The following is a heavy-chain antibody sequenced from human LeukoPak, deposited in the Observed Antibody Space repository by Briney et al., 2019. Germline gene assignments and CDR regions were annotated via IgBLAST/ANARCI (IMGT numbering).Heavy chain of an antibody. Sequence: GGSLRLSCAASGFTFSSDGMHWVRQAPGKGLEWVAFIRYDGSNKYYADSVKGRFTISRDNSKNTLYLQMTSLRAEDTAVYYCAKDGVTMVRGVSKDYYYYMDVWGKGTTVTVSS. D-gene: IGHD3-10*01. J-gene: IGHJ6*03. CDR1: GFTFSSDG. V-gene: IGHV3-30*02. CDR3: AKDGVTMVRGVSKDYYYYMDV. CDR2: IRYDGSNK.